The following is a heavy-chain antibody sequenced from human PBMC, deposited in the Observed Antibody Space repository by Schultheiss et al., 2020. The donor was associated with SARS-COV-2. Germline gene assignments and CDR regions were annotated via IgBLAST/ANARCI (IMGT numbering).Heavy chain of an antibody. J-gene: IGHJ1*01. CDR3: ARGRDSSGYRAHFQH. D-gene: IGHD3-22*01. V-gene: IGHV4-4*02. CDR1: GGSISSSNW. Sequence: SETLSLTCAVSGGSISSSNWWSWVRQPPGKGLEWIGYIYYSGSTNYNPSLKSRVTISVDTSKNQFSLKLTSVTAADTAVYYCARGRDSSGYRAHFQHWGQGTLVTVSS. CDR2: IYYSGST.